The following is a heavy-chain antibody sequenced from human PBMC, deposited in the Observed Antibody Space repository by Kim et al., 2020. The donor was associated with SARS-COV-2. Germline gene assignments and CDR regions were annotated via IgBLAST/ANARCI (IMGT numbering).Heavy chain of an antibody. D-gene: IGHD4-17*01. V-gene: IGHV1-18*01. CDR1: GYTFTSYG. CDR3: ARDFPRPGSGDPPFDY. CDR2: ISAYNGNT. J-gene: IGHJ4*02. Sequence: ASVKVSCKASGYTFTSYGISWVRQAPGQGLEWMGWISAYNGNTNYAQKLQGRVTMTTDTSTSTAYMELRSLRSDDTAVYYCARDFPRPGSGDPPFDYWGQGTLVTVSS.